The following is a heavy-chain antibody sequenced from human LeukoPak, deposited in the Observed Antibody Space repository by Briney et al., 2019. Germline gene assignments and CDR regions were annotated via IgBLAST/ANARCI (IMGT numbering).Heavy chain of an antibody. CDR1: GFSFTANW. Sequence: GGSLRLSCVASGFSFTANWMSWVRQAPGKGPEWVASVKEDGSEKYYGDSVSGRFTISRDNAKNSLYLQMNSLRAEDTAVYYCARDSGGILDYFDYWGQGTLVTVSS. J-gene: IGHJ4*02. CDR3: ARDSGGILDYFDY. D-gene: IGHD3-16*01. V-gene: IGHV3-7*03. CDR2: VKEDGSEK.